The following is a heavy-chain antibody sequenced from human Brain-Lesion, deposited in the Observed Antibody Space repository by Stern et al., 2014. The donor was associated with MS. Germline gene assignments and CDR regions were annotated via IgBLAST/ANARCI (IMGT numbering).Heavy chain of an antibody. CDR3: ARGRVVPGFQYYATDV. CDR2: IFNSGST. D-gene: IGHD2-2*01. V-gene: IGHV4-61*02. Sequence: QVQLVESGPGLVKPSQTLSLSCTVSGGSISSGGYYWSWIRQPAGKGLEWIGRIFNSGSTSYKPSLKSRVTISIAPSKNQFSLRLNSMTAADTAVYYCARGRVVPGFQYYATDVWGQGTTVIVSS. J-gene: IGHJ6*02. CDR1: GGSISSGGYY.